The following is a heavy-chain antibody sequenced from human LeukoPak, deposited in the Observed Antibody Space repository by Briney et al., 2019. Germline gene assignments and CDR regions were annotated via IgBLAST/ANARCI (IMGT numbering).Heavy chain of an antibody. CDR3: ARGGIYSGYDPNDY. Sequence: GGSLRLSCAASGFTFSSYSMNWVRQAPGKGLEWVSSISSSSSYIYYADSVKGRFTISRDNAKNSLYLQMNSLRAEDTAVYYCARGGIYSGYDPNDYWGQGTLVTVSS. J-gene: IGHJ4*02. D-gene: IGHD5-12*01. V-gene: IGHV3-21*01. CDR1: GFTFSSYS. CDR2: ISSSSSYI.